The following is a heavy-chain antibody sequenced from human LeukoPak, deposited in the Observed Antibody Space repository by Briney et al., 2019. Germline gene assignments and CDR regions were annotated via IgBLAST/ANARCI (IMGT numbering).Heavy chain of an antibody. CDR3: ARDAVAGTLYYSYYYGMDV. Sequence: GASVRVSCKASGYTFTGYYMHWVRQAPGQGLEWMGGINPNSGGTNYAQKFQGRVTMTRDTFISTAYMELSRLRSDDTAVYYCARDAVAGTLYYSYYYGMDVWGQGTTVTVSS. D-gene: IGHD6-19*01. J-gene: IGHJ6*02. V-gene: IGHV1-2*02. CDR2: INPNSGGT. CDR1: GYTFTGYY.